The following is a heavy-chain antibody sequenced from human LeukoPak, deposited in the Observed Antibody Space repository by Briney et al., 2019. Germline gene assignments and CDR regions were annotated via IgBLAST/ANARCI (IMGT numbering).Heavy chain of an antibody. D-gene: IGHD2-2*01. J-gene: IGHJ4*02. CDR3: AKGNYQLPIDY. V-gene: IGHV3-23*01. CDR2: ISGSGSRT. Sequence: GGSLRLSCEASGFTFSGYALSWVRQAPGKGLEWVSSISGSGSRTYYTDSVKGRFTISRDNSKNTLYLQMDSLRAEDRAVYYCAKGNYQLPIDYWGQGTLVTVSS. CDR1: GFTFSGYA.